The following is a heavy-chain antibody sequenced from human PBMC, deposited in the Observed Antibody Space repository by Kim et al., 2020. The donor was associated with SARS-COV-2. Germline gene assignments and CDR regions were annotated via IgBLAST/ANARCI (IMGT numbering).Heavy chain of an antibody. V-gene: IGHV4-34*01. CDR1: GGSFSGYY. CDR2: INHSGST. J-gene: IGHJ4*02. D-gene: IGHD3-3*01. Sequence: SETLSLTCAVYGGSFSGYYWSWIRQPPGKGLEWIGEINHSGSTNYNPSLKSRVTISVDTSKNQFSLKLSSVTAADTAVYYCARGLSKNYYDFWSGYEAVEYWGQGTLVTVSS. CDR3: ARGLSKNYYDFWSGYEAVEY.